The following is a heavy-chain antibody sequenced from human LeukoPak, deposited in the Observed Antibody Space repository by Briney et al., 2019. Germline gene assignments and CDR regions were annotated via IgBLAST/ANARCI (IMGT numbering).Heavy chain of an antibody. CDR2: ISGSGRTT. Sequence: GGSLRLSCAGSGFTFRIYAMSWVRQAPGKGLEWVSSISGSGRTTNYADSVKGRFTISRDNSKNTLYLQMNSLRAEDTAVYYCAKDRFGGLYYYGMDVWGQGTTVTVSS. D-gene: IGHD3-10*01. J-gene: IGHJ6*02. CDR3: AKDRFGGLYYYGMDV. V-gene: IGHV3-23*01. CDR1: GFTFRIYA.